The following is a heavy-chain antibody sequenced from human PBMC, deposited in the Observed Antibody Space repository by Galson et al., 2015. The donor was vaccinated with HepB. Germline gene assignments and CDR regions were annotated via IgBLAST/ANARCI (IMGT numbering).Heavy chain of an antibody. J-gene: IGHJ6*02. CDR2: INPSGGST. CDR1: GYTFTSYY. CDR3: ARDREQQLWYYGMDV. V-gene: IGHV1-46*04. Sequence: SVKASCKASGYTFTSYYMHWVRQAPGQGLEWMGIINPSGGSTSYAQKLQGRVTMTRDTSTSTVYMELSSLRSEDTAVYYCARDREQQLWYYGMDVWGQGTTVTVSS. D-gene: IGHD6-13*01.